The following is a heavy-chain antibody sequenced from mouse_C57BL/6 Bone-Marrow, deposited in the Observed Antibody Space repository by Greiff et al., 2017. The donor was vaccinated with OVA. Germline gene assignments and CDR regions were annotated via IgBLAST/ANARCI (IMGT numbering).Heavy chain of an antibody. D-gene: IGHD4-1*01. V-gene: IGHV1-52*01. Sequence: VQLQQPGAELVRPGSSVKLSCKASGYTFTSYWMHWVKKRPIQGLEWIGNIDPSDSETHYNQKFKDKATLTVDKSSSTAYMQLSSLKSEDSAVYYCARLTGTSMDYWGQGTSVTVSS. J-gene: IGHJ4*01. CDR2: IDPSDSET. CDR3: ARLTGTSMDY. CDR1: GYTFTSYW.